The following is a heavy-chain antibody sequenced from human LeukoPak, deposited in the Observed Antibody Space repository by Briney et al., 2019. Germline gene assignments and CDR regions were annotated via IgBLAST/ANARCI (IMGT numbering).Heavy chain of an antibody. Sequence: PGGSLRLSCAASGFTFSRYSINWVRQAPEKGLEWVSYISGDSSDIYYADSVKGRFTISRDNAKNSLYLQMNSLRAEDTAVYYCARDGGSSSNWSFDYWGPGTLVTVSS. D-gene: IGHD6-13*01. CDR3: ARDGGSSSNWSFDY. CDR2: ISGDSSDI. CDR1: GFTFSRYS. V-gene: IGHV3-21*01. J-gene: IGHJ4*02.